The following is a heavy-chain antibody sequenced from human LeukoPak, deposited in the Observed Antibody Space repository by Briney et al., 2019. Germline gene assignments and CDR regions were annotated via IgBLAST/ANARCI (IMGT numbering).Heavy chain of an antibody. V-gene: IGHV3-74*03. CDR1: GFTFSTFW. Sequence: GGSLRLSCAASGFTFSTFWMHWVRQAPGKGLVWVSGINSDGSSTTFADSVKGRFTISRDNAKNTLYLQMNNLRAEDTAVYYCARGRYYGMDVWGQGTTVTVSS. CDR2: INSDGSST. J-gene: IGHJ6*02. CDR3: ARGRYYGMDV.